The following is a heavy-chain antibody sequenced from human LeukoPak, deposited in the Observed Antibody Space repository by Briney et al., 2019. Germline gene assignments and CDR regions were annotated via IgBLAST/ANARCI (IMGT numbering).Heavy chain of an antibody. V-gene: IGHV4-34*01. Sequence: PSETLSLTCAVYGGSFSGYYWSWIRRPPGKGLEWIGEINHSGSTNYNPSLKSRVTISVDTSKNQFSLKLSSVTAADTAVYYCARDLGYCSSTSCYFSDGFDPWGQGTLVTVSS. J-gene: IGHJ5*02. CDR1: GGSFSGYY. CDR3: ARDLGYCSSTSCYFSDGFDP. D-gene: IGHD2-2*01. CDR2: INHSGST.